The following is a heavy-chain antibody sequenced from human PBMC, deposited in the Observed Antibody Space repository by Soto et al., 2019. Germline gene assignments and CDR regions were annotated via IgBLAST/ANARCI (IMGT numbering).Heavy chain of an antibody. D-gene: IGHD2-8*02. V-gene: IGHV3-23*01. Sequence: GGSLRLSCAASGFICSSYDMSWVRQAPGKGLEWVSTILVDGRTFYVDSVKGRFTISRDSSQNTVYLQMNSLTAGDTALYYCAKATAAGGGAFDICGQGTLVTVSS. CDR2: ILVDGRT. CDR3: AKATAAGGGAFDI. J-gene: IGHJ3*02. CDR1: GFICSSYD.